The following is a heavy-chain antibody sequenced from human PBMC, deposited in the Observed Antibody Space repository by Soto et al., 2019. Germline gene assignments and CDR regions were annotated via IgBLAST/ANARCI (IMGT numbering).Heavy chain of an antibody. J-gene: IGHJ6*02. CDR2: IIPIFGTA. Sequence: ASVKVSCKASGGTFSSYAISWVRQAPGQGLEWMGGIIPIFGTANYAQKFQGRVTITADESTSTAYMELSSLRSEDTAVYYCARVCSSTSCTYGMDVWGQGTTVTVSS. V-gene: IGHV1-69*13. CDR3: ARVCSSTSCTYGMDV. CDR1: GGTFSSYA. D-gene: IGHD2-2*01.